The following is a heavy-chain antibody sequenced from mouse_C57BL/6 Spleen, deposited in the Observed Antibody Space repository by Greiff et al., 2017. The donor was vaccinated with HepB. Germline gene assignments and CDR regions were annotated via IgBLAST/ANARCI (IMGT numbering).Heavy chain of an antibody. CDR3: ARSETGGFAY. Sequence: VKLQESGAELVRPGASVKLSCKASGYTFTDYYINWVKQRPGQGLEWIARIYPGSGNTYYNEKFKGKATLTAEKSSSTAYMQLSSLTSEDSAVYFCARSETGGFAYWGQGTLVTVSA. V-gene: IGHV1-76*01. CDR2: IYPGSGNT. CDR1: GYTFTDYY. J-gene: IGHJ3*01.